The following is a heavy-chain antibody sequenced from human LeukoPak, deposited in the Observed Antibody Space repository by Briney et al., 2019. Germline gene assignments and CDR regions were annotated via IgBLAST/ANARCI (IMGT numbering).Heavy chain of an antibody. CDR3: AKDLAVAGTASGY. CDR2: IWYDGSNK. D-gene: IGHD6-19*01. V-gene: IGHV3-33*06. J-gene: IGHJ4*02. CDR1: GFTFSSYG. Sequence: GGSLRLSCAASGFTFSSYGMHWVRQAPGKGLEWVAVIWYDGSNKYYADSVKGRFTISRDNSKNTLYLQMNSLRAEDTAVYYCAKDLAVAGTASGYWGQGTLVTVSS.